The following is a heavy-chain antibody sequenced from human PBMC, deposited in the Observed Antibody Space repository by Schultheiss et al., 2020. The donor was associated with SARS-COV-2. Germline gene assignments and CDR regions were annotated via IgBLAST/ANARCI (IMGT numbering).Heavy chain of an antibody. CDR3: ARVYCGGDCYLPGPLYYFDY. CDR1: GGSISSSSYY. V-gene: IGHV4-61*01. J-gene: IGHJ4*02. D-gene: IGHD2-21*02. CDR2: IYYSGST. Sequence: SETLSLTCTVSGGSISSSSYYWSWIRQPPGKGLEWIGYIYYSGSTNYNPSLKSRVTISVDTSKNQFSLKLSSVTAADTAVYYCARVYCGGDCYLPGPLYYFDYWGQGTLVTVSS.